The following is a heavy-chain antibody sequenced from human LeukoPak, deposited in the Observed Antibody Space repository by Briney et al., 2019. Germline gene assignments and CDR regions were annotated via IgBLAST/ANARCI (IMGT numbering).Heavy chain of an antibody. Sequence: GGSLRLSWAASGFTFSSYAMHWVRQAPGKGLEWVAVISYDGSNKYYADSVKGRFTISRDNSKNTLYLQMNSLRAEDTAVYYCARDQSWGYDEIYMDVWGKGTTVTVSS. V-gene: IGHV3-30*01. CDR3: ARDQSWGYDEIYMDV. CDR2: ISYDGSNK. J-gene: IGHJ6*03. CDR1: GFTFSSYA. D-gene: IGHD5-12*01.